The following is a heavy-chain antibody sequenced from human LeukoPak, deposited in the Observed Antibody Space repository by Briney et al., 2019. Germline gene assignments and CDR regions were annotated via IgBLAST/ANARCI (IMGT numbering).Heavy chain of an antibody. CDR1: GGSISSGSYY. V-gene: IGHV4-61*02. CDR3: ATTEYDFWSGSHDY. Sequence: PSETLSLTCTVSGGSISSGSYYWRWIRQPAGKGLEWIGRIYTSGSTNYNPSLKSRVTISVDTSKNQFSLKLSSVTAADTAVYYCATTEYDFWSGSHDYWGQGTLVTVSS. D-gene: IGHD3-3*01. CDR2: IYTSGST. J-gene: IGHJ4*02.